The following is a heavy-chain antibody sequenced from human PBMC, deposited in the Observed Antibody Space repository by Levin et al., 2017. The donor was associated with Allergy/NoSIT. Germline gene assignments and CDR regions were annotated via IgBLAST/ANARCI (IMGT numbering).Heavy chain of an antibody. CDR3: ARVQGTMIVVIA. D-gene: IGHD3-22*01. CDR1: GVSISSGDYY. CDR2: IHHSGGT. Sequence: SETLSLTCTVSGVSISSGDYYWSWIRQPPGKGPEWIGYIHHSGGTYYNPSLKSRVSISVDTSKNQFSLRMNYMTAADTAVYYCARVQGTMIVVIAWGQGTLVTVSS. V-gene: IGHV4-30-4*01. J-gene: IGHJ4*02.